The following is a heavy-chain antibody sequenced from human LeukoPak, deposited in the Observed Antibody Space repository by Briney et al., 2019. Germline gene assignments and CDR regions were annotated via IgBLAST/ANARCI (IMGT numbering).Heavy chain of an antibody. V-gene: IGHV3-74*01. D-gene: IGHD3-16*02. CDR1: GFTLSSYW. CDR2: INSDGSST. J-gene: IGHJ4*02. CDR3: ARGSYSFDY. Sequence: GGSLRLSCAASGFTLSSYWMHWVRQAPGKGLVWVSRINSDGSSTSYAGSVKGRFTISGDNAKNTLYLQMNSLRVEDTAVYYCARGSYSFDYWGQGALVTVSS.